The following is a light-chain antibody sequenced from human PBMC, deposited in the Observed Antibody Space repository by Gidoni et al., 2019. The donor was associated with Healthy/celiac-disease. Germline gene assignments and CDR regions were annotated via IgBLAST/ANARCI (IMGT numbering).Light chain of an antibody. V-gene: IGKV3-15*01. CDR1: QSVSRN. CDR3: QQYNNWPPWT. CDR2: GAS. J-gene: IGKJ1*01. Sequence: EIVMTQSPATLSVSPGERATLSCRASQSVSRNLAWYQQKPVQAPRLLIYGASTRATGIPARFSGSGSGTEFTLTISSLQSEDFAVYYCQQYNNWPPWTFGQGTKVEIK.